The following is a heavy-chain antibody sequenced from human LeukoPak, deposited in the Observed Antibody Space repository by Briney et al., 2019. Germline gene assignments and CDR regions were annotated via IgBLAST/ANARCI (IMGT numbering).Heavy chain of an antibody. D-gene: IGHD6-19*01. CDR2: IYHSGST. CDR3: ARRGSGWYFPSDY. V-gene: IGHV4-4*02. Sequence: SETLSLTCAVSGGSISSSNWWSWVRQPPGKGLEWIGEIYHSGSTNYNPSLKSRVTISVDKSKNQLSLKLSSVTAADTAVYYCARRGSGWYFPSDYWGQGTLVTVSS. J-gene: IGHJ4*02. CDR1: GGSISSSNW.